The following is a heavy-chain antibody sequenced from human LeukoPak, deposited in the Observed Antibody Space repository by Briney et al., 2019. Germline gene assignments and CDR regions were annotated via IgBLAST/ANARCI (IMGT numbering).Heavy chain of an antibody. J-gene: IGHJ4*02. CDR3: ARALNYYDSSGYRY. CDR2: IYYSGST. V-gene: IGHV4-39*01. D-gene: IGHD3-22*01. CDR1: GGSISSSSYY. Sequence: SETLSLTCTVSGGSISSSSYYWGWIRQPPGKGLEWIGSIYYSGSTYYNPSLKSRVTISVDTSKNQFSLKLSSVTAADTAVYYCARALNYYDSSGYRYWGQGTLVTVSS.